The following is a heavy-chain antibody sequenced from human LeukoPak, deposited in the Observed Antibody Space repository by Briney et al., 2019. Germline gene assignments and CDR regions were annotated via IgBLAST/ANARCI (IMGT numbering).Heavy chain of an antibody. CDR2: IKQDGNEE. D-gene: IGHD5-24*01. V-gene: IGHV3-7*01. CDR3: ARIPRGDGYTSGAFDI. Sequence: PGGSLRLSCAASGYTFSSYWMSWVRQAPGKGLEWVANIKQDGNEEYYLDSVKGRSTISRDNAKNSLYLQMNSLRAEDTAVYYCARIPRGDGYTSGAFDIWGQGTMVTVSS. J-gene: IGHJ3*02. CDR1: GYTFSSYW.